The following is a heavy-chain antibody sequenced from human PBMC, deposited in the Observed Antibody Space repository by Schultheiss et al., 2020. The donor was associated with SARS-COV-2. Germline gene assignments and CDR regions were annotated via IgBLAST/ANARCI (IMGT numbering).Heavy chain of an antibody. CDR2: ISGSGIST. V-gene: IGHV3-23*01. D-gene: IGHD3-3*01. CDR1: GFTLSSFA. Sequence: GGSLRLSCAASGFTLSSFAMSWVRQAPGKGLEWVSSISGSGISTYYADSVKGRFTISRDNSKNTLYLQMNSLRAEDTAVYYCAKPTSFWSPFDPWGQGTLVTVSS. CDR3: AKPTSFWSPFDP. J-gene: IGHJ5*02.